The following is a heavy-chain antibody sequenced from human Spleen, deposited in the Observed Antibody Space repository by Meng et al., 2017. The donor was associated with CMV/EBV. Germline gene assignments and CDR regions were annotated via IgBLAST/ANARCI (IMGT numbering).Heavy chain of an antibody. CDR1: GGTFSNYA. D-gene: IGHD3-22*01. Sequence: ASVKVSCKASGGTFSNYAISWVRQAPGQGLEWMGWINPNNSDTNYAQKFQERVTMTRDTSISSAYMELSSLRSDDTAVYYCARDRKGYDPSGPDHYWGQGTLVTVSS. CDR2: INPNNSDT. CDR3: ARDRKGYDPSGPDHY. V-gene: IGHV1-2*02. J-gene: IGHJ4*02.